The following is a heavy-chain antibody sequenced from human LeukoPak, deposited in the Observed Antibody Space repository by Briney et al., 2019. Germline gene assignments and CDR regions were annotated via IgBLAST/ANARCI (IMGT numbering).Heavy chain of an antibody. CDR2: INAGNGNT. CDR1: GYTFTSYA. V-gene: IGHV1-3*01. J-gene: IGHJ4*02. CDR3: ARGPLGRNGDYFDY. Sequence: ASVKVSCKASGYTFTSYAMNWVRQAPGQGLEWMGWINAGNGNTKYSQKFQGRVTITRDTSANTVYMELSSLRSEDTAVYYCARGPLGRNGDYFDYWGQGTLVTVSS. D-gene: IGHD7-27*01.